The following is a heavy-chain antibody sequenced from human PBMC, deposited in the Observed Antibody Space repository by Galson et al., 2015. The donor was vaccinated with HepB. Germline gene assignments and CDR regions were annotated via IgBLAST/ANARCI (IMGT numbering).Heavy chain of an antibody. J-gene: IGHJ4*02. D-gene: IGHD2-8*01. CDR1: GFTFSSYS. CDR2: ISSSSSYI. Sequence: SLRLSCAASGFTFSSYSMNWVRQAPGKGLEWVSSISSSSSYIYYADSVKGRFTISKDNAKNSLFLQMNSLRAEDTAVYYCARSYYCANGVCYTGFDYWGQGTLVTVPS. V-gene: IGHV3-21*01. CDR3: ARSYYCANGVCYTGFDY.